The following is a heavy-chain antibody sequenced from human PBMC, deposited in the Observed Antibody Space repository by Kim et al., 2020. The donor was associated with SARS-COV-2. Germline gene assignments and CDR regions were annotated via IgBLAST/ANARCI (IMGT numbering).Heavy chain of an antibody. CDR3: TTDSNYYGSETPELLDTGRYYYYGMDV. V-gene: IGHV3-15*01. D-gene: IGHD3-10*01. J-gene: IGHJ6*02. CDR2: IKSKTDGGTT. Sequence: GGSLRLSCAASGFTFSNAWMSWVRQAPGKGLEWVGRIKSKTDGGTTDYAAPVKGRFTISRDDSKNTLYLQMNSLKTEDTAVYYCTTDSNYYGSETPELLDTGRYYYYGMDVWGQGTTVTVSS. CDR1: GFTFSNAW.